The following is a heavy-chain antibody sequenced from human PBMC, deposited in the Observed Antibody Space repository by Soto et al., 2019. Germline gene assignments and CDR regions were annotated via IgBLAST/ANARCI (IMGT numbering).Heavy chain of an antibody. V-gene: IGHV4-59*01. CDR2: IYYSGST. CDR3: ARSSASSGYYSRYYYYGMAV. J-gene: IGHJ6*02. CDR1: GGSISSYY. Sequence: TSETLSLTCTVSGGSISSYYWSWIRQPPGKGLEWIGYIYYSGSTNYNPSLKSRVTISVDTSKNQFSLKLSSVTAADTAVYYCARSSASSGYYSRYYYYGMAVWGQGTTVTVSS. D-gene: IGHD3-22*01.